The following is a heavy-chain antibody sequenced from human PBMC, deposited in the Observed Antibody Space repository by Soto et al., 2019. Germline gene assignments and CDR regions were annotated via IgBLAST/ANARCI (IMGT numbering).Heavy chain of an antibody. D-gene: IGHD4-17*01. J-gene: IGHJ4*02. Sequence: GGSLRLSCAASGFTFSSYGMQWVSLIYSDGGTDYAESVKGRFTISRDNSKNTLYLQMNSLKAEDTAIYYCATRMTTAPYWGQGTLVTVSS. V-gene: IGHV3-66*01. CDR2: IYSDGGT. CDR1: GFTFSSYG. CDR3: ATRMTTAPY.